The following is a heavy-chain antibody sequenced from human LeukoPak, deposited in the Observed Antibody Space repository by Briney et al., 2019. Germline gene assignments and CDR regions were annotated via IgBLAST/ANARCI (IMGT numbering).Heavy chain of an antibody. CDR2: INHSGST. J-gene: IGHJ4*02. V-gene: IGHV4-34*01. CDR1: GGSFSGYY. CDR3: ARAGIAARPDFDY. Sequence: SETLSLTCAVYGGSFSGYYWSWIRQPPGKGLEWIGEINHSGSTNYNPSLKSRVTISVDTSKNQFSLKLSSVTAAYTAVYYCARAGIAARPDFDYWGQGTLVTVSS. D-gene: IGHD6-6*01.